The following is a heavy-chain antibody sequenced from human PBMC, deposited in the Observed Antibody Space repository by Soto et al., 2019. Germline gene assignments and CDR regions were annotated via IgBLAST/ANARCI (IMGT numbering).Heavy chain of an antibody. CDR1: GVPVSSYY. D-gene: IGHD3-10*01. V-gene: IGHV4-59*02. Sequence: PSETLSLTCTVSGVPVSSYYWTWIRQPPGKGLEYLGFVYHTGRTNYSPSLRGRVTLSLDTSSNQFSLKMTSVTTADTAIYYCARGRGGSPLRFDPWGQGTLVTVSS. CDR2: VYHTGRT. J-gene: IGHJ5*02. CDR3: ARGRGGSPLRFDP.